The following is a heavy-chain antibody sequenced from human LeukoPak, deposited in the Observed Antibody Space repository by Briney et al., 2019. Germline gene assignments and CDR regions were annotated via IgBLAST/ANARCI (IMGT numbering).Heavy chain of an antibody. CDR3: ARSEGLRSHNDY. J-gene: IGHJ4*02. V-gene: IGHV3-30*19. Sequence: PGGSLRLSCAASGFTFSSYGMHWVRQAPGKGLEWVAVISFDGSNKYYADSVKGRFTISRDNSKNTLYLQMNSLRAEDTAVYYCARSEGLRSHNDYWGQGTLVTVSS. D-gene: IGHD5-12*01. CDR2: ISFDGSNK. CDR1: GFTFSSYG.